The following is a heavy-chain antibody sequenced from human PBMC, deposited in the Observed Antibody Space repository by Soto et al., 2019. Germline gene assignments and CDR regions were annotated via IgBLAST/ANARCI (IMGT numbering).Heavy chain of an antibody. CDR1: GYTFTSYA. CDR3: ARDFARAQRGSSSSDY. D-gene: IGHD6-6*01. J-gene: IGHJ4*02. V-gene: IGHV1-3*01. Sequence: ASVKVSCKASGYTFTSYAMHWVRQAPGQRLEWMGWINAGNGNTKYSQKFQGRVTITRDTSASTAYMELSSLRSEDTAVYYCARDFARAQRGSSSSDYWGQGTLVTVSS. CDR2: INAGNGNT.